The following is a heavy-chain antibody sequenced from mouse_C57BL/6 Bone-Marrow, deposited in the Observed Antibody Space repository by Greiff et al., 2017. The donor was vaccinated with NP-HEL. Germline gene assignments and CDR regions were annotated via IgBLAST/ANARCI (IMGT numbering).Heavy chain of an antibody. Sequence: EVQLQQSGAELVRPGASVKLSCTASGFNIKDDYMHWVKQRPEQGLEWIGWIDPENGDTEYASKFQGKATITADTASNTAYLQLSSLTSEDTAVYYCTRGTTVVGDYWGQGTSVTVSS. V-gene: IGHV14-4*01. CDR1: GFNIKDDY. J-gene: IGHJ4*01. D-gene: IGHD1-1*01. CDR3: TRGTTVVGDY. CDR2: IDPENGDT.